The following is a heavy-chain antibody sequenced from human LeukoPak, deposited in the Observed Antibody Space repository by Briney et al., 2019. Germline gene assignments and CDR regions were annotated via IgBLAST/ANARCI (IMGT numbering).Heavy chain of an antibody. CDR2: INHSGST. V-gene: IGHV4-34*01. D-gene: IGHD1-26*01. CDR1: GGSFSGYY. Sequence: PSETLSLTCPVYGGSFSGYYWSWIRQPPGKGLEWIGEINHSGSTNYNPSLKSRVTISVETSKNQFSLKLSSVTAADTAVYYCARGAVGATRFYYYYGMDVWGQGTTVTVSS. J-gene: IGHJ6*02. CDR3: ARGAVGATRFYYYYGMDV.